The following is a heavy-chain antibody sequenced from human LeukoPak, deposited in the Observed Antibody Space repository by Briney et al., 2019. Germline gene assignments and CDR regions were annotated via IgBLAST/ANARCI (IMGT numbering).Heavy chain of an antibody. Sequence: SETLSLTCAVYGGSFGGYYWSWIRQPPGKGLEWIGQIFHSGSTNYSPSLKSRVTISMDKSKNQISLRLTSVTAADTAVYYCARDSESGSYNWFDPWGQGTLVTVSS. J-gene: IGHJ5*02. CDR1: GGSFGGYY. CDR2: IFHSGST. CDR3: ARDSESGSYNWFDP. D-gene: IGHD1-26*01. V-gene: IGHV4-34*12.